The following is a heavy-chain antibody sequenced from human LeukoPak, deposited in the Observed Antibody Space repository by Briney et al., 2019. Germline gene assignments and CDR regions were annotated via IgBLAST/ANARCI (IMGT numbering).Heavy chain of an antibody. CDR1: GGSFSGYY. CDR3: ARGGYYDSSGPFDY. D-gene: IGHD3-22*01. J-gene: IGHJ4*02. Sequence: PSETLSLTCAVYGGSFSGYYWSWTRQPPGKGLEWIGEINHSGSTNYNPSLKSRVTISVDTSKNQFSLKLSSVTAADTAVYYCARGGYYDSSGPFDYWGQGTLITVSS. V-gene: IGHV4-34*01. CDR2: INHSGST.